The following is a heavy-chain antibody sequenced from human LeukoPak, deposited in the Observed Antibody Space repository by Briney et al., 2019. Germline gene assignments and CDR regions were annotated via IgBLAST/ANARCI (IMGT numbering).Heavy chain of an antibody. V-gene: IGHV3-74*01. J-gene: IGHJ4*02. D-gene: IGHD5-18*01. CDR2: INTDGTNT. Sequence: PGGSLRLSCAASGFIFSNYWMQWVRHAPGKGLVWVSHINTDGTNTIYADSVKGRFTISRDNAKNTLYLRLNSLRAEDTAVYYCTRGRYSPYWGQGTLVTVSS. CDR1: GFIFSNYW. CDR3: TRGRYSPY.